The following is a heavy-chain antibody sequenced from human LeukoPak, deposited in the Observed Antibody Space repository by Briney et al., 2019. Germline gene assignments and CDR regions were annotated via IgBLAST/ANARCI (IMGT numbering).Heavy chain of an antibody. V-gene: IGHV4-59*01. CDR1: GGSISSYY. CDR2: IYYSGST. Sequence: PSESLSLTCTVSGGSISSYYWSWIRQPPGKGLEWIGYIYYSGSTNYNPSLKSRVTISVDTSKNQFSLKLSSVTAADTAVYYCARDRSGGYTFDYWGQGTLVTVSS. D-gene: IGHD3-22*01. J-gene: IGHJ4*02. CDR3: ARDRSGGYTFDY.